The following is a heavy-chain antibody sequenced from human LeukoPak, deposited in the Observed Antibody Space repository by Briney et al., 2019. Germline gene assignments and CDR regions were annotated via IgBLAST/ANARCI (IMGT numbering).Heavy chain of an antibody. CDR3: ARDRVAAGFDY. V-gene: IGHV3-7*03. CDR1: GFTFSSYW. CDR2: IKQDGSEK. D-gene: IGHD6-13*01. Sequence: GGSLRLSCVASGFTFSSYWMSWVRQAPGKGLEWVANIKQDGSEKYYVDSVKGRFTISRDNAKNSLYLQMNSLRAEDTAVYYCARDRVAAGFDYWGQGTLVTVSS. J-gene: IGHJ4*02.